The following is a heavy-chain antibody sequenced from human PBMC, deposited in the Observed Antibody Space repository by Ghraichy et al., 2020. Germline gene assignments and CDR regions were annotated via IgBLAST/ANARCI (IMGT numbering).Heavy chain of an antibody. D-gene: IGHD2-21*01. CDR2: IYHSGST. Sequence: ETLSLTCAVSGPSISSGYYWGWIRQPPGKGLEWIGSIYHSGSTYYNPSLKSRVIISVDTAKNQFSLKLSSVTAADTAVYYCARDPYPSEGYCGGAGCSGGDYWGQGILVTISS. CDR1: GPSISSGYY. CDR3: ARDPYPSEGYCGGAGCSGGDY. V-gene: IGHV4-38-2*02. J-gene: IGHJ4*02.